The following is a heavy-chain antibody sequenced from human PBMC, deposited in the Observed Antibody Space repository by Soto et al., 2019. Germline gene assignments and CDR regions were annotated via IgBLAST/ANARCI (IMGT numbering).Heavy chain of an antibody. CDR2: IYYSGST. Sequence: QVQLQESGPGLVKPSQTLSLTCTVSGGSISSGGYYWSWIRQHPGKGLEWIGYIYYSGSTYYNPSLKSRVTISVDTSKNQFCLEMSSVTAADTAVYYCARDKGGYSYAAFDIWGQGTMVTVSS. J-gene: IGHJ3*02. D-gene: IGHD5-18*01. CDR3: ARDKGGYSYAAFDI. CDR1: GGSISSGGYY. V-gene: IGHV4-31*03.